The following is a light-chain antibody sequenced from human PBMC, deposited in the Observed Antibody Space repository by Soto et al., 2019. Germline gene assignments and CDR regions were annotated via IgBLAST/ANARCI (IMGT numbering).Light chain of an antibody. CDR2: DVS. CDR3: SAYTSSSTPVV. V-gene: IGLV2-14*01. Sequence: QSALTKPASVSGSPGQSITISCTGTSSDVGGYNYVSWYQQHPGKAPKLMIYDVSNRPSGVSNRFSGSKSGNTASLTISGRQAEDEADYYCSAYTSSSTPVVCGGGTKLTVL. J-gene: IGLJ2*01. CDR1: SSDVGGYNY.